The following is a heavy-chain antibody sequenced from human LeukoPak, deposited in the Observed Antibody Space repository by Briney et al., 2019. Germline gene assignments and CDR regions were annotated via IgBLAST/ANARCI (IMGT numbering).Heavy chain of an antibody. J-gene: IGHJ4*02. V-gene: IGHV1-2*02. Sequence: ASVKVSCKASGYTFTGYYMHWVRQAPGQGLEWMGWINPNSGGTNYAQKFQGRVTMTRDTSISPAYMELSRLRSDDTAVYYCARATMVRGVWFDYWGQGTLVTVSS. CDR2: INPNSGGT. CDR1: GYTFTGYY. CDR3: ARATMVRGVWFDY. D-gene: IGHD3-10*01.